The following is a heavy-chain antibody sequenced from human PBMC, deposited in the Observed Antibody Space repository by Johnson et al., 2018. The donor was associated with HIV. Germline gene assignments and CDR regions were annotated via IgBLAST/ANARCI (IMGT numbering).Heavy chain of an antibody. J-gene: IGHJ3*02. V-gene: IGHV3-30*18. CDR2: ISFDGNLK. CDR1: GLSFSNFG. Sequence: QVQLVESGGGVVQPGKSLTLSCVASGLSFSNFGIHWVRQAPGKGPEWVAVISFDGNLKKYADSVKGRFTISRDNSKNTLFLQMNSLRAEDTAVYYCAKVAVATAAGGVALDIWGPGTMVTVS. CDR3: AKVAVATAAGGVALDI. D-gene: IGHD6-13*01.